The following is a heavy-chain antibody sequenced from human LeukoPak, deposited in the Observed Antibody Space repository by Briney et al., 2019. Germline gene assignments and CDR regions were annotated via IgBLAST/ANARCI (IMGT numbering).Heavy chain of an antibody. J-gene: IGHJ4*02. CDR1: GFTFSTYA. Sequence: PGGSLRLSCAVSGFTFSTYAMTWVRQAPGKGLEWVSGISGSGDTTNYADSVKGRFTISRDNSKNTLYLQMNSLRAEDTAVYFCANGSGGGYSGLVYWGQGTLASVSS. D-gene: IGHD3-22*01. V-gene: IGHV3-23*01. CDR2: ISGSGDTT. CDR3: ANGSGGGYSGLVY.